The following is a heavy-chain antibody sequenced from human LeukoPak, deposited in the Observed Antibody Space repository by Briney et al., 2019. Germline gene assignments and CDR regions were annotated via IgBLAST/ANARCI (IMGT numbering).Heavy chain of an antibody. D-gene: IGHD3-22*01. Sequence: GGSLRLSCAASGFTFSSYAMSWVRQAPGKGLEWVSAISGSGGSTYYADSVKGRFTISRDNSKNTLYLQMNSLRAEDTAVYYCAKGRAQDSSGYYESLDYWGQGTLVTVSS. CDR2: ISGSGGST. J-gene: IGHJ4*02. V-gene: IGHV3-23*01. CDR3: AKGRAQDSSGYYESLDY. CDR1: GFTFSSYA.